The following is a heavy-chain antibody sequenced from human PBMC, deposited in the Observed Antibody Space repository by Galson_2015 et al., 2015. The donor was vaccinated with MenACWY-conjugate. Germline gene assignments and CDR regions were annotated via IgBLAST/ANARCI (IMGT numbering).Heavy chain of an antibody. CDR1: GGTFSSYA. J-gene: IGHJ6*02. CDR2: IIPIFGTA. V-gene: IGHV1-69*13. Sequence: SVKVSCKASGGTFSSYAISWVRQAPGQGLEWMGGIIPIFGTANYAQKFQGRVTITADESTSTAYMELSSLRSEDTAVYYCARGSFWSGEEYYYYYGMDVWGQGTTVTVSS. D-gene: IGHD3-3*01. CDR3: ARGSFWSGEEYYYYYGMDV.